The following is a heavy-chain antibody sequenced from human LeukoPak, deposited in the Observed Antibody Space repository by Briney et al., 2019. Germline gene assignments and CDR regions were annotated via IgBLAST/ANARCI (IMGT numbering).Heavy chain of an antibody. Sequence: GGSLRLSCAASGFTLTRYNMNWVRQAPGKGLEWVSSITSSSSYIYYADSVKGRFTISRDNAKNSLYLQINSLRAEDTAVYYCARDPYSGGYGDYYYYYMDVWGKGTTVTISS. J-gene: IGHJ6*03. CDR1: GFTLTRYN. D-gene: IGHD1-26*01. V-gene: IGHV3-21*01. CDR2: ITSSSSYI. CDR3: ARDPYSGGYGDYYYYYMDV.